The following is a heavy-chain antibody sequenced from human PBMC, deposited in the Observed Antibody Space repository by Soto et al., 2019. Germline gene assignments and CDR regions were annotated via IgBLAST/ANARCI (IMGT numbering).Heavy chain of an antibody. V-gene: IGHV4-30-4*01. Sequence: SETLSLTCTVSGGSISSGDYYWSWVRQPPGKGLEWIGYIYYSGSTYYNPSLKSRVTISVDTSKNQFSLKLSSVTAADTAVYYCARVGSSSPGAEYFQHWGQGTLVTVSS. J-gene: IGHJ1*01. D-gene: IGHD6-13*01. CDR2: IYYSGST. CDR3: ARVGSSSPGAEYFQH. CDR1: GGSISSGDYY.